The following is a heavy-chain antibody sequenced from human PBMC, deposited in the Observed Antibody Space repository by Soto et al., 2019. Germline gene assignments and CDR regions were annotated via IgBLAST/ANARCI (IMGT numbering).Heavy chain of an antibody. J-gene: IGHJ5*02. V-gene: IGHV4-61*01. D-gene: IGHD2-2*03. CDR3: AGNDRGYCITTSCYVFDT. Sequence: QVQLQESGPGLVKPSETLSLICTVTGGSVSSGSYYWSWIRQPPGKGLEWIGYIYYSGSTNYNPSLMSRVTISVDTSKNQFSLKLSSVTAADTAVYYCAGNDRGYCITTSCYVFDTWGQGTLVTVSS. CDR2: IYYSGST. CDR1: GGSVSSGSYY.